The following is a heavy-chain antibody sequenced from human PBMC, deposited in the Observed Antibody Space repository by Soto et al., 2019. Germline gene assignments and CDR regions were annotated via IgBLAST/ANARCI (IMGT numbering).Heavy chain of an antibody. CDR1: GGSISSGGYY. V-gene: IGHV4-31*03. CDR3: ARAGHSSSSEGANWFDP. J-gene: IGHJ5*02. CDR2: IYYSGST. Sequence: KTSETLSLTCTVSGGSISSGGYYWSWIRQHPGKGLEWIGYIYYSGSTYYNPSLKSRVTISVDTSKNQFSLNLSSVTAADTAVYYCARAGHSSSSEGANWFDPWGPGALVTVSS. D-gene: IGHD6-6*01.